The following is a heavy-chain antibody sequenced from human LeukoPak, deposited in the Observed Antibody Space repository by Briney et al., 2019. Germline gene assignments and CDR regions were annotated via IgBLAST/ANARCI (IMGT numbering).Heavy chain of an antibody. CDR2: INPNSGAT. V-gene: IGHV1-2*02. Sequence: GASVKVSCKASGYTFTGYYLFWVRQAPGQGLEWMGWINPNSGATKYAQNLQGRVTLTSDTSIRTTYMELSSLRSDDTAVYYCAGDERYSYGDNHYPDLGFWGQGTPVTVSS. D-gene: IGHD4/OR15-4a*01. J-gene: IGHJ4*02. CDR3: AGDERYSYGDNHYPDLGF. CDR1: GYTFTGYY.